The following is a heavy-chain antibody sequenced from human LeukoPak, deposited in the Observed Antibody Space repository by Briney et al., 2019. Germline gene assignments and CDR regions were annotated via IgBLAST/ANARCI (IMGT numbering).Heavy chain of an antibody. V-gene: IGHV3-23*01. J-gene: IGHJ4*02. CDR3: AKLYYDSSGPKLYYFDY. CDR2: ISGSGGST. D-gene: IGHD3-22*01. Sequence: GGSLRLSCAASGFTFSSYAMSWVRQAPGKGREWVSAISGSGGSTYYADSVKGRFTISRDNSKNTLYLQMNSLRAEDTAVYYCAKLYYDSSGPKLYYFDYWGQGTLVTVSS. CDR1: GFTFSSYA.